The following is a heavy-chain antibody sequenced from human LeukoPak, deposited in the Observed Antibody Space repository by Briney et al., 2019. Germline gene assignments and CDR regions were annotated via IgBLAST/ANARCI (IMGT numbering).Heavy chain of an antibody. J-gene: IGHJ4*02. Sequence: PGRSLRLSCAASAFTFDDYAMHWVRQAPGKGLEWVSGISWNSGSVDYADSVKGRFTISRDNAKNSLYLQMNSLRAEDMALYFCAKDRYSTSSCFDYWGQGTLVTVSS. D-gene: IGHD6-6*01. CDR3: AKDRYSTSSCFDY. CDR2: ISWNSGSV. CDR1: AFTFDDYA. V-gene: IGHV3-9*03.